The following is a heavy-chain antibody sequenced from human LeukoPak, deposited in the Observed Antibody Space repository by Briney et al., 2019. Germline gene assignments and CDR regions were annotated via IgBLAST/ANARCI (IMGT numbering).Heavy chain of an antibody. Sequence: GASVKVSCKASGYTFTSYGISWVRQAPGQGLEWMGWIGAYNGNTNYAQKLQGRVTMTTDTSTSTAYMELRSLRSDDTAVYYCARGDIVVVVAATPPNFDYWGQGTLVTVSS. CDR3: ARGDIVVVVAATPPNFDY. V-gene: IGHV1-18*01. J-gene: IGHJ4*02. D-gene: IGHD2-15*01. CDR2: IGAYNGNT. CDR1: GYTFTSYG.